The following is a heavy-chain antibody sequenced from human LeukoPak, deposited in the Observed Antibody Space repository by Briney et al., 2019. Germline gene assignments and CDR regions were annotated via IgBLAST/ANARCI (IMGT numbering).Heavy chain of an antibody. D-gene: IGHD3-22*01. J-gene: IGHJ4*02. V-gene: IGHV4-34*01. CDR2: INHSGST. CDR1: GGSFSGYY. CDR3: ARGPPYYYDSSGYYQPEYYFDY. Sequence: SETLSLTCAVYGGSFSGYYWSWIRQPPGKGLEWIGEINHSGSTNYNPSLKSRVTISVDTSKNQFSLKLSSVTAADTAVYYCARGPPYYYDSSGYYQPEYYFDYWGQGTLVTVSS.